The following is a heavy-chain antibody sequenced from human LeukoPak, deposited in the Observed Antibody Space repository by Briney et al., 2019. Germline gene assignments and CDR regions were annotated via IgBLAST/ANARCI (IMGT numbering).Heavy chain of an antibody. CDR3: ARDKGDYHTSGSLFVF. J-gene: IGHJ4*02. V-gene: IGHV3-23*01. CDR1: GFTFSTYA. Sequence: GGSLRLSCAASGFTFSTYAMSWVRQAPGKGLEWVSGLSGSGSSAYYADSVKGRFTISRDNSKNTLYLQMNSLRPEDTAVYYCARDKGDYHTSGSLFVFGGQGTLVTVSS. CDR2: LSGSGSSA. D-gene: IGHD3-22*01.